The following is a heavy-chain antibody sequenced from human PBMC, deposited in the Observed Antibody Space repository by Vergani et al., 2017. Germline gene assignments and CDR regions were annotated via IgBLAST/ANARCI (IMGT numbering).Heavy chain of an antibody. Sequence: QVQLGQSGAEVKKPGSSVKVSCKASGGTFSSYAISWVRQAPGQGLEWMGGIIAIFGIANDAQEFQGRVPITADKSTSTAFMELSSLRSEDTAVYNCARAPYYGSGSYSSYYFDYWGQGTLVTVSS. J-gene: IGHJ4*02. D-gene: IGHD3-10*01. CDR3: ARAPYYGSGSYSSYYFDY. CDR2: IIAIFGIA. V-gene: IGHV1-69*17. CDR1: GGTFSSYA.